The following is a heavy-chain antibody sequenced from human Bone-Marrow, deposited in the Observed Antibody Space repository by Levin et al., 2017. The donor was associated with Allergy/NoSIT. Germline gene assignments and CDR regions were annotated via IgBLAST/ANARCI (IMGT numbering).Heavy chain of an antibody. D-gene: IGHD3-22*01. CDR1: GFTFNKAW. CDR2: IKSKIDGGTT. V-gene: IGHV3-15*01. CDR3: TTVSGIYYYDTSGYEVWFDP. J-gene: IGHJ5*02. Sequence: GESLKISCAASGFTFNKAWMSWVRQAPGKGLEWVGRIKSKIDGGTTDYAAPVKGRFSISRDDSKKTLYLQMNSLKTEDTAVDYCTTVSGIYYYDTSGYEVWFDPWGQGTLVTVSS.